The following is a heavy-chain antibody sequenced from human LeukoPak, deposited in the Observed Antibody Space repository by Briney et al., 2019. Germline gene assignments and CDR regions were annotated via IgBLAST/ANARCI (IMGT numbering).Heavy chain of an antibody. Sequence: PGGSLRLSCAASRFTFSRAWMSWVRQAPGKGLEWVANIKEDGSEDYYADSVKGRFAISEDNAKNSLYLQMNSLRAEDTAMYYCARDADGYEDWGQGTLVIVSS. D-gene: IGHD5-24*01. CDR3: ARDADGYED. CDR2: IKEDGSED. CDR1: RFTFSRAW. J-gene: IGHJ4*02. V-gene: IGHV3-7*01.